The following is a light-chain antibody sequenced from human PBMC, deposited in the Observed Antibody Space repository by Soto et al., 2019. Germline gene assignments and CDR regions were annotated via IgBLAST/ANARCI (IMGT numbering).Light chain of an antibody. Sequence: EIELTQSPGTLSVSPGERVTLSCRASQNVSSGYLAWYQQKPGQAPRLLIYGASTRAAGIPDRFSGNGSGTDFALHITRLEPEDFVVYHCQQYGTTPPTFGPGTKVDIK. CDR1: QNVSSGY. J-gene: IGKJ3*01. CDR2: GAS. CDR3: QQYGTTPPT. V-gene: IGKV3-20*01.